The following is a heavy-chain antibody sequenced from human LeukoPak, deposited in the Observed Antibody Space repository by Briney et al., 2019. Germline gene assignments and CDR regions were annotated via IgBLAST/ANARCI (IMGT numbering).Heavy chain of an antibody. D-gene: IGHD4-17*01. Sequence: GRSLRLSCAASGFTFSSYAMHWVRQAPGKGLEWVAVISYDGSNKYYADSVKGRFTISRDNSKNTLYLQMNSLRAEDTALYYCATLTTVRDYWGQGTLVTVSS. V-gene: IGHV3-30-3*01. CDR1: GFTFSSYA. CDR2: ISYDGSNK. J-gene: IGHJ4*02. CDR3: ATLTTVRDY.